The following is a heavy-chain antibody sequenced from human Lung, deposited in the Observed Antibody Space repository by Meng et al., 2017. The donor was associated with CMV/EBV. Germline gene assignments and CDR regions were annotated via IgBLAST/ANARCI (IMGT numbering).Heavy chain of an antibody. CDR1: GGSISSSSYY. J-gene: IGHJ4*02. CDR2: IYYSGYT. V-gene: IGHV4-39*01. Sequence: SXTLSLXCTVSGGSISSSSYYWGWLRQPPGKGLEWIGSIYYSGYTYYNPSLKSRVSISVDTSKNQFSLKMSSVTAADTAVYYCARILKRLGLDYWGQGSVVIVSS. D-gene: IGHD2-15*01. CDR3: ARILKRLGLDY.